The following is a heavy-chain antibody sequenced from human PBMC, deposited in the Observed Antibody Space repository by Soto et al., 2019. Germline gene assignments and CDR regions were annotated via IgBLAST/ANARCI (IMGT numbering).Heavy chain of an antibody. Sequence: GGSVRLSCAVSGFTFSDYGMHWVRQAPGKGLEWVAVVSYDGSYKYYADSVKGRFTVSRDLSGNTLFLQMNSLRLEDTGVYFCAKEMYPRTVLDSSPRWGHYWGQGTPVPVSS. V-gene: IGHV3-30*18. CDR1: GFTFSDYG. CDR2: VSYDGSYK. J-gene: IGHJ4*02. D-gene: IGHD6-13*01. CDR3: AKEMYPRTVLDSSPRWGHY.